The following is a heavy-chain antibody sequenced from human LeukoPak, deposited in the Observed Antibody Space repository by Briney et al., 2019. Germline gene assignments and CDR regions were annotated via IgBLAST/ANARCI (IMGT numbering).Heavy chain of an antibody. D-gene: IGHD7-27*01. CDR2: INHSGST. CDR1: GGSFSGYY. CDR3: ARVNTGNWFDP. V-gene: IGHV4-34*01. J-gene: IGHJ5*02. Sequence: PSDTLSLTCAVYGGSFSGYYWSWIRQPPGKGLEWIGEINHSGSTNYNPSLKSRVTISVDTSKNQFSLKLSSVTVADTAVYYCARVNTGNWFDPWGQGTLVTVSS.